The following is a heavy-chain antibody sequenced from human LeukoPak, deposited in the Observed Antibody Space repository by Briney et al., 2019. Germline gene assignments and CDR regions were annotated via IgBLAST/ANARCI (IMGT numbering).Heavy chain of an antibody. D-gene: IGHD3-3*01. CDR2: ISGSGGST. CDR3: ANDQYYDFWSGYPDDAFDI. CDR1: GFTFSSYA. Sequence: GGSLRLSCAASGFTFSSYAMSWVRQAPGKGLKWVSAISGSGGSTYYADSVKGRFTISRDNSKNTLYLQMNSLRAEDTAVYYCANDQYYDFWSGYPDDAFDIWGQGTMVTVSS. V-gene: IGHV3-23*01. J-gene: IGHJ3*02.